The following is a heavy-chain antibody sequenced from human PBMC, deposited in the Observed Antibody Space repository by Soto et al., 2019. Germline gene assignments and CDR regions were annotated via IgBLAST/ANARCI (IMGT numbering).Heavy chain of an antibody. CDR3: ARPSGSYGDYAWSLKY. CDR2: ISAYSGDT. V-gene: IGHV1-18*01. Sequence: ASVKVSCKASGYTFTGYSVGWVRQAPGQGLEWMGWISAYSGDTYCAQRFQDRLTMTTDASTSTAYMELTSLRSDDTAVYYCARPSGSYGDYAWSLKYWGQGTLVTVS. D-gene: IGHD4-17*01. J-gene: IGHJ4*02. CDR1: GYTFTGYS.